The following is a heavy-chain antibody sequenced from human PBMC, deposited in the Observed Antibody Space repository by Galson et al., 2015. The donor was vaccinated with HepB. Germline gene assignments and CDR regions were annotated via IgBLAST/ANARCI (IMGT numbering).Heavy chain of an antibody. D-gene: IGHD3-3*01. CDR2: INWNGGST. Sequence: SLRLSCAASGFNFDDFGMSWVRQGPGRGLEWVAHINWNGGSTGYEESVKGRFTISRDNAKNSLSLQMNSLRAEDTALYYCVRVRWDLSDAFDIWGQGTMVTVSS. J-gene: IGHJ3*02. CDR1: GFNFDDFG. V-gene: IGHV3-20*04. CDR3: VRVRWDLSDAFDI.